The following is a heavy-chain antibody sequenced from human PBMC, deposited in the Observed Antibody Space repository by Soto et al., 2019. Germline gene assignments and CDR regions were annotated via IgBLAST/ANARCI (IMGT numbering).Heavy chain of an antibody. J-gene: IGHJ4*02. D-gene: IGHD3-22*01. V-gene: IGHV1-69*02. CDR1: GGTFSSYT. CDR2: IIPILGIA. Sequence: SLKVSCKASGGTFSSYTISWVRQGPGQRLEWMGRIIPILGIAIFAQKFQGRVTITADKSTSTAYMELSSLRSEDTAVYYCASPPYYYDSSGYYYFDYWGQGTLVTVSS. CDR3: ASPPYYYDSSGYYYFDY.